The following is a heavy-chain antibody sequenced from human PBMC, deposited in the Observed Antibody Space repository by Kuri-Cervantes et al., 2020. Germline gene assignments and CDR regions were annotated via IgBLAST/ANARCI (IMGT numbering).Heavy chain of an antibody. D-gene: IGHD3-16*01. V-gene: IGHV4-39*01. CDR1: GGSVSSGSYY. J-gene: IGHJ6*03. CDR3: ARQDRPLTFGGYHMDV. CDR2: MSYSGST. Sequence: ESLKISCTVSGGSVSSGSYYWGWIRQPPGEGLEWIASMSYSGSTYYTPSLKSRVTISVDTSKNQVSLKLSSVTAADTAVYFCARQDRPLTFGGYHMDVWGRGTTVTVSS.